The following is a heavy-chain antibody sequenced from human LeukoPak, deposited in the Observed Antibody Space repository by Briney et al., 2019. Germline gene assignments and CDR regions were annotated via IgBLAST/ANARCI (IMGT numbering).Heavy chain of an antibody. CDR1: GFTFSSYW. D-gene: IGHD2-21*02. J-gene: IGHJ4*02. CDR3: ARLYGGDSPFDY. Sequence: PGGSLRLSCAASGFTFSSYWMHWVRQVSGKGLVWVSHISNDGSSTNYADSVKGRFTISRDNAKNTLYLQMSSLRAEDTAVYYCARLYGGDSPFDYRGEGTLVTVSS. V-gene: IGHV3-74*01. CDR2: ISNDGSST.